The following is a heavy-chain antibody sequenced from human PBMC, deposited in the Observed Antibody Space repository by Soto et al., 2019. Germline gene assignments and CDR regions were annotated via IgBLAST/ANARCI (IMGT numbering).Heavy chain of an antibody. CDR3: ARNGYTYGMDV. J-gene: IGHJ6*02. V-gene: IGHV4-31*03. CDR1: GGSTSSGGFY. CDR2: IYYSGTS. D-gene: IGHD5-18*01. Sequence: PSETLSLTCTVSGGSTSSGGFYWSRIRQHPGKGLEWIGYIYYSGTSYYNPSLKSRVSISLDTSRNQFSMTLNSVTAADTAVYYCARNGYTYGMDVWGQGATVTV.